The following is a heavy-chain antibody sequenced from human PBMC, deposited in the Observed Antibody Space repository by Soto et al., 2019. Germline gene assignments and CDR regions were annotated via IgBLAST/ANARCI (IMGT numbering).Heavy chain of an antibody. J-gene: IGHJ4*02. CDR3: SRGQFMITFGGVIVSFGHDY. CDR1: GDSVSSNSAA. D-gene: IGHD3-16*02. Sequence: SQTLSLTCAISGDSVSSNSAAWNWIRQSPSRGLEWLGRTYYMSKWYNDYAVSVKSRITINPDTSKNQFSLQLNSVTPEDTAVYYCSRGQFMITFGGVIVSFGHDYWGQGTLVTVSS. CDR2: TYYMSKWYN. V-gene: IGHV6-1*01.